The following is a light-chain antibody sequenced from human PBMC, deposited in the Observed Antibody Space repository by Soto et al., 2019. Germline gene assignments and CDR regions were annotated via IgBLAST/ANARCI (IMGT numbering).Light chain of an antibody. CDR1: PSVSSNN. CDR3: QQYGRSPFT. CDR2: GAS. J-gene: IGKJ3*01. Sequence: EIVLTQSPGTLSLSPGEIATLSCRASPSVSSNNLAWYQQRPGQAPRVVIYGASTRATGIPERFSGSGSGTDFTLTISRLEPEDFAVYYCQQYGRSPFTFGPGTKVDIK. V-gene: IGKV3-20*01.